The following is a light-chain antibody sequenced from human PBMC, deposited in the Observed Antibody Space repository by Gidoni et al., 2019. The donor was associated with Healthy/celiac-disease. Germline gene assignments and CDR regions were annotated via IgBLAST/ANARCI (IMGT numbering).Light chain of an antibody. J-gene: IGKJ2*03. CDR3: QQHNSYSIS. CDR2: KAS. Sequence: EMQMNQSPSTLSASVGDRVTITCRASQRISSWLAWYQQKPGKAPKLLIYKASSLESGVPSRFSGSGSGTDFTLTISSLQPDDFATYYCQQHNSYSISFGQGTKLEIQ. CDR1: QRISSW. V-gene: IGKV1-5*03.